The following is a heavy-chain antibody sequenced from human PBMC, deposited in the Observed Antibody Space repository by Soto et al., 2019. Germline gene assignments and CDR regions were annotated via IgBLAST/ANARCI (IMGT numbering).Heavy chain of an antibody. D-gene: IGHD2-2*01. V-gene: IGHV3-23*01. CDR2: ISGGGDRT. CDR3: ARKVLGSTSRPDWWYFDL. J-gene: IGHJ2*01. Sequence: EVQLLESGGGLVQPGGSLRLSCVGSGFTFINYAMNWVRQTPGTGLEWVSGISGGGDRTFDADSVKGRFIMSRDNSKNTVNLQMNSLRADDTAVYYCARKVLGSTSRPDWWYFDLWGRGTLVTVSS. CDR1: GFTFINYA.